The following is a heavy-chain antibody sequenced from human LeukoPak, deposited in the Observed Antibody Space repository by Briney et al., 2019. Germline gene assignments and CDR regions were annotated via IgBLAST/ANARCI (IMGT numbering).Heavy chain of an antibody. CDR3: AKEPFLEWLLTGYYYYYYGMDV. J-gene: IGHJ6*02. Sequence: GGSLRLSCAASGFTFSSYAMSWVRQAPGKGLEWVSAISGSGGSTYYADSVRGRFTISRDNSKNTLYLQMNSLRAEDTAVYYCAKEPFLEWLLTGYYYYYYGMDVWGRGTTVTVSS. V-gene: IGHV3-23*01. CDR1: GFTFSSYA. D-gene: IGHD3-3*02. CDR2: ISGSGGST.